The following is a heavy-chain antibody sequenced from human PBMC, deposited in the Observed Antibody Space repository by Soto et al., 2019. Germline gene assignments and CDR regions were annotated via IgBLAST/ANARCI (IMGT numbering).Heavy chain of an antibody. CDR2: IYSGGST. D-gene: IGHD1-26*01. Sequence: EVQLVESGGGLIQPGGSLRLSCAASGFTVSSNYMSWVRQAPGKGLEWVSVIYSGGSTYYADSVKGRFTISRDNSKNTLDLQMNSLRAEDTAVYYCAIDILVGATPASGYYVMDVWGQGTTVTVSS. CDR1: GFTVSSNY. CDR3: AIDILVGATPASGYYVMDV. V-gene: IGHV3-53*01. J-gene: IGHJ6*02.